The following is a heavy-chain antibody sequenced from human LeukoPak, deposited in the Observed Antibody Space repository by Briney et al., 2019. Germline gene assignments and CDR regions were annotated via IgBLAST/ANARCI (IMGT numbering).Heavy chain of an antibody. CDR2: IIPIFGTA. V-gene: IGHV1-69*05. CDR1: GGTFSSYA. J-gene: IGHJ4*02. CDR3: AREHGADYYGSGRYFDY. D-gene: IGHD3-10*01. Sequence: SVKVSCKASGGTFSSYAISWVRQAPGQGLEWMGGIIPIFGTANYAQKFQGRVTITTDESTSTAYMELSSLRSEDTAVYYCAREHGADYYGSGRYFDYWGQGTLVTVSS.